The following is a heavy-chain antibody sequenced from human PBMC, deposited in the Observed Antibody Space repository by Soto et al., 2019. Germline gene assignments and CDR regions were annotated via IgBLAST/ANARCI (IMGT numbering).Heavy chain of an antibody. CDR1: GYTFTGYY. J-gene: IGHJ6*02. V-gene: IGHV1-2*02. CDR3: ARERRSSTSSLYGMDV. CDR2: INPNSGGT. Sequence: ASVKVSCKASGYTFTGYYMHWVRQAPGQGLGWMGWINPNSGGTNYAQKFQGRVTMTRDTSISTAYMELSRLGSDDTAVYYCARERRSSTSSLYGMDVWGQGTTVTVS. D-gene: IGHD2-2*01.